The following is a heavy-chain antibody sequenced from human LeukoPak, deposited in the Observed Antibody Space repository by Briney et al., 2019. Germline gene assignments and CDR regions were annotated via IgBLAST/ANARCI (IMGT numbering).Heavy chain of an antibody. V-gene: IGHV1-2*02. CDR2: IHPNYGGT. D-gene: IGHD1-26*01. CDR1: GYTFTSYD. CDR3: VRDQRGSHFDY. J-gene: IGHJ4*02. Sequence: ASVKVSCKASGYTFTSYDFNWVRQAPGQGLEWMGWIHPNYGGTNSAQKFQGRVTMTRDTSINTAYMEVSRLRSDDTAVYYCVRDQRGSHFDYWGQGTLVTVSS.